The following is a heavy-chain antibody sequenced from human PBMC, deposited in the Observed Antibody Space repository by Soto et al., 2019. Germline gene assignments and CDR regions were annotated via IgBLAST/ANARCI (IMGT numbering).Heavy chain of an antibody. CDR1: GFTFSSYA. V-gene: IGHV3-30-3*01. D-gene: IGHD2-21*01. CDR3: ARHNLKWGDGYSTNFDS. J-gene: IGHJ4*02. CDR2: ISYDGSNK. Sequence: GGSLRLSCAASGFTFSSYAMHWVRQAPGKGLEWVAVISYDGSNKYYADSVKGRFTISRDNSKNTLYLQMNSRRAEDTAVYYCARHNLKWGDGYSTNFDSWGEAALVTGAS.